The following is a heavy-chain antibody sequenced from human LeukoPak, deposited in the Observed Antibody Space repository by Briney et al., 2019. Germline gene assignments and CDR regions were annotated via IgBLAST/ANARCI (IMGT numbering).Heavy chain of an antibody. V-gene: IGHV5-51*01. CDR1: CYTFPRYW. D-gene: IGHD2-15*01. CDR3: AGLGSCSGGTCYKSYLDY. CDR2: IYVGGSDT. J-gene: IGHJ4*02. Sequence: HGESLKISCKGSCYTFPRYWISWLRQMPGKGLEWMGVIYVGGSDTRYSPSFQGQVTISADKSISTAYLQWGSLQASDTAMYYCAGLGSCSGGTCYKSYLDYWGQGTLVTVSS.